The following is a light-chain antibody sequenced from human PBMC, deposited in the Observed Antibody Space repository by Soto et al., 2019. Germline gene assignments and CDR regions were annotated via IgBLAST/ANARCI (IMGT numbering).Light chain of an antibody. J-gene: IGLJ2*01. CDR2: INN. Sequence: QSVLTQPPSVSEAPRQRVTISCSGSSSNIGNNAVNWYQQLPGTAPKLLIYINNQRPSGVPDRFSGSKSGTSASLAISGLQSEDEADYYCAAWDDILNGVLFGGGTKLTVL. V-gene: IGLV1-36*01. CDR3: AAWDDILNGVL. CDR1: SSNIGNNA.